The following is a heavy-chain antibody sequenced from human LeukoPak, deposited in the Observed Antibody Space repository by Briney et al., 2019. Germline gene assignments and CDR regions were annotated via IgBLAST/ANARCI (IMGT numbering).Heavy chain of an antibody. CDR2: ISTYNGNT. J-gene: IGHJ4*02. Sequence: ASVKVSCKASGYTFTSYGISWVRQAPGQGLEWLGWISTYNGNTHYAQKLQGRVTMATDTSTTTAYMELRSLRSDDTAVYYCARDYRTGFDYWGQGTLVTVSS. V-gene: IGHV1-18*01. CDR1: GYTFTSYG. CDR3: ARDYRTGFDY. D-gene: IGHD7-27*01.